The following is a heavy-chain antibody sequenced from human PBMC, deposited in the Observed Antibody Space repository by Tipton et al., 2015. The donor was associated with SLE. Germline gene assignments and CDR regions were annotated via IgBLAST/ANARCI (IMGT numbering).Heavy chain of an antibody. Sequence: TLSLTCTVSGGSISSDRYYWSWTRQPAGKGLEWIGHIHTSGSTKYNPSLKRRVTISIDTTKNHFSLKLSSVTAADTAMYYCASERNGDWAAFDYWGQGILVTVSS. V-gene: IGHV4-61*09. CDR1: GGSISSDRYY. CDR2: IHTSGST. D-gene: IGHD2-21*01. CDR3: ASERNGDWAAFDY. J-gene: IGHJ4*02.